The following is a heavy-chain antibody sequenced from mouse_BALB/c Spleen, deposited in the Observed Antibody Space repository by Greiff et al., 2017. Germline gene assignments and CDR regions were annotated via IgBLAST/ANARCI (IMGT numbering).Heavy chain of an antibody. D-gene: IGHD2-4*01. CDR2: ISYSGST. J-gene: IGHJ1*01. CDR1: GYSITSDYA. CDR3: ARRYGITTGYFDV. Sequence: DVKLQESGPVLVKPSQSLSLTCTVTGYSITSDYAWNWIRQFPGNKLEWMGYISYSGSTSYNPSLKSRISITRDTSKNQFFLQLNSVTTEDTATYYCARRYGITTGYFDVWGAGTTVTVSS. V-gene: IGHV3-2*02.